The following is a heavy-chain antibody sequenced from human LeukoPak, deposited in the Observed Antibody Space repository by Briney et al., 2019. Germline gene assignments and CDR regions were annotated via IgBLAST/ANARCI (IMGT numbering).Heavy chain of an antibody. D-gene: IGHD3-10*01. Sequence: GGSLRLSCAASGFTFSSYSMNWVRQAPGKGLEWVSSISSSSSYIYYADSVKGRFTISRDNAKNSLYLQMNSLRAEDTAVYYCARDGGYYGSGGNWFDPWGQGTLVTVSS. CDR2: ISSSSSYI. CDR3: ARDGGYYGSGGNWFDP. V-gene: IGHV3-21*01. CDR1: GFTFSSYS. J-gene: IGHJ5*02.